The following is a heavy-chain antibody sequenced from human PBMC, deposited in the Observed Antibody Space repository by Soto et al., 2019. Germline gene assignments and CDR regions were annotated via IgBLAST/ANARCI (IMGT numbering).Heavy chain of an antibody. D-gene: IGHD5-12*01. CDR1: GFTFDDYA. CDR2: ISWNSGSI. Sequence: GGSLRLSCAASGFTFDDYAMHWVRQAPGKGLEWVSGISWNSGSIGYADSVKGRFTISRDNAKNSLYLQMNSLRAEDTALYYCAKDILVGSGYDSGYFDYWGQGTLVTVSS. CDR3: AKDILVGSGYDSGYFDY. V-gene: IGHV3-9*01. J-gene: IGHJ4*02.